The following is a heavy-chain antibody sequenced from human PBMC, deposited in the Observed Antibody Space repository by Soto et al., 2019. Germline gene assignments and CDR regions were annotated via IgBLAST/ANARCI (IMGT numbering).Heavy chain of an antibody. CDR1: EFPFSTFW. V-gene: IGHV3-74*01. Sequence: EVQLVESGGGSVQPGGSQRLSCAASEFPFSTFWMHWVRQAPGKGLVWVSHINSDGSIRDYADSVKGRFTISRDNAKNTLYLQMNNLRAEDTAVYYCARPYCSGGCCYSPPDFWGQGTRVTVSS. D-gene: IGHD2-15*01. J-gene: IGHJ4*02. CDR3: ARPYCSGGCCYSPPDF. CDR2: INSDGSIR.